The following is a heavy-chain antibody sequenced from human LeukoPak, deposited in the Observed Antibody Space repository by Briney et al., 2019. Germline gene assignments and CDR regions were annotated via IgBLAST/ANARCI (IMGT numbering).Heavy chain of an antibody. CDR2: ISGSGGST. J-gene: IGHJ4*02. Sequence: GGSLRLSCAASGFTFSSYAMSWVRQAPGKGLEWVSAISGSGGSTYYADSVKGRFTISRDNSKNTLYLQMNSLGAEDTAVYYCAKDSLLLWFGELSSYFDYWGQGTLATVSS. D-gene: IGHD3-10*01. V-gene: IGHV3-23*01. CDR3: AKDSLLLWFGELSSYFDY. CDR1: GFTFSSYA.